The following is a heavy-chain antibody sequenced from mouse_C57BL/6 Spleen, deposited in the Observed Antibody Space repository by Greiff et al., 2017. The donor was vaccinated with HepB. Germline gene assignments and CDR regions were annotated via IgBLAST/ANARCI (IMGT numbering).Heavy chain of an antibody. D-gene: IGHD3-2*02. V-gene: IGHV1-82*01. J-gene: IGHJ1*03. CDR1: GYAFSSSW. Sequence: VQLQQSGPELVKPGASVKISCKASGYAFSSSWMNWVKQRPGKGLEWIGRMYPGDGDTNYNGKFKGKATLTADTSSSTAYMQLSSLTSEDSAVYFCARKTSGWYFDVWGTGTTVTVSS. CDR3: ARKTSGWYFDV. CDR2: MYPGDGDT.